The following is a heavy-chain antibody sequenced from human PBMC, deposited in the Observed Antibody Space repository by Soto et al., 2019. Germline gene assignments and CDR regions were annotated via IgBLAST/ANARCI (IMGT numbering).Heavy chain of an antibody. J-gene: IGHJ4*02. CDR2: IRNDGTVQ. CDR1: GFTFSSYA. V-gene: IGHV3-30*07. Sequence: GGSLRLSCAASGFTFSSYAMHWVRQAPGKGLEWMAVIRNDGTVQNYADSVKGRFTISRDNSKNTLYLKMNSLRVEDTAVYYCASKKIDDFDYWGRGTLVTVSS. CDR3: ASKKIDDFDY.